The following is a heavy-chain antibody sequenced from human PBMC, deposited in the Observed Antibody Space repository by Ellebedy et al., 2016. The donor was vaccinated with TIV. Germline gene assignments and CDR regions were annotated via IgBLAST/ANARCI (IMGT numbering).Heavy chain of an antibody. Sequence: GGSLRLSCAASGFSFRSYWMTWVHQAPGKGLQWVANIYQDGSVQYYVDSVKGRFTISRDNADNSLFLQMNSLRAEDTAVYYCARRGSYGDYAVQINSWFDTWGRGTLVAVSS. CDR1: GFSFRSYW. D-gene: IGHD4-17*01. J-gene: IGHJ5*02. CDR2: IYQDGSVQ. CDR3: ARRGSYGDYAVQINSWFDT. V-gene: IGHV3-7*01.